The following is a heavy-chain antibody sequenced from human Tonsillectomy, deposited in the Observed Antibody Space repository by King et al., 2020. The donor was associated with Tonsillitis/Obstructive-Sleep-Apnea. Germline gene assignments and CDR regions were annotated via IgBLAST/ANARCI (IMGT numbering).Heavy chain of an antibody. D-gene: IGHD6-19*01. CDR1: AYSFTTYW. CDR3: AKMQYSNGWYLDS. Sequence: QLVQSGAEVKKPGESLKISCKGSAYSFTTYWIGWVRQMPGKGLEWMGIIYPSDADARYSPSFQGQVTFSADKSINTAYLQWSSLKASDTAMYFCAKMQYSNGWYLDSWGQGTRVFVSS. J-gene: IGHJ4*02. V-gene: IGHV5-51*01. CDR2: IYPSDADA.